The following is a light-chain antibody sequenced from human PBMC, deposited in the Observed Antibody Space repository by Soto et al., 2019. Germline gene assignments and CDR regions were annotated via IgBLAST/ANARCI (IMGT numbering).Light chain of an antibody. J-gene: IGKJ1*01. V-gene: IGKV1-5*03. CDR3: QHYSAFSVT. CDR2: KAS. CDR1: QSIGDL. Sequence: DIQMTQSPSTLSASVEDRATSTCRASQSIGDLLAWYQQKPGEAPKLLIYKASYLESGVPSRFSGSGSGTEFTLTISSLQPEDLATYYCQHYSAFSVTFGQGTKVDIK.